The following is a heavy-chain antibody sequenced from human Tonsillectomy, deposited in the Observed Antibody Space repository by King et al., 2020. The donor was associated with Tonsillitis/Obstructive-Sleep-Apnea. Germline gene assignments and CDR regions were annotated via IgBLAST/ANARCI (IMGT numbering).Heavy chain of an antibody. CDR3: AKLGYCNSTSCYIATYYFDY. CDR2: ISSSSSYT. D-gene: IGHD2-2*02. CDR1: GFTFSDYY. V-gene: IGHV3-11*05. Sequence: QLAQSGGGLVKPGGSLRLSCAASGFTFSDYYMSWIRQAPGKGLEWVSYISSSSSYTNYADSVKGRFTISRDNAKNSLYLQMNSLRAEDTAVYYCAKLGYCNSTSCYIATYYFDYWGQGTLVTVSS. J-gene: IGHJ4*02.